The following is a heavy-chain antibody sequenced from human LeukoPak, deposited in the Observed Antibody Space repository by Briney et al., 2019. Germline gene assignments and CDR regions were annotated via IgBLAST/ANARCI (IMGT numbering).Heavy chain of an antibody. J-gene: IGHJ5*02. CDR2: ISGSGGST. CDR3: AKVIKGFWSGYLNWFDP. D-gene: IGHD3-3*01. V-gene: IGHV3-23*01. CDR1: GFTFSSYA. Sequence: GGSLRLSCAASGFTFSSYAMSWVRQAPGKGLEWVSAISGSGGSTYYADSVKGRFTISRDNSKNTLYLQMNSLRAEDTAVYYCAKVIKGFWSGYLNWFDPWGQGTLVTVSS.